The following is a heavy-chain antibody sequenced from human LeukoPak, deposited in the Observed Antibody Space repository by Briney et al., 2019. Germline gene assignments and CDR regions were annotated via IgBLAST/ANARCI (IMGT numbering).Heavy chain of an antibody. V-gene: IGHV3-23*01. CDR2: ISGSGGST. Sequence: PGGSLRLSCTASGFTFSSYTLSWVRQAPGKGLEWVSAISGSGGSTYYADSVKGRFTTSRDNSKNTLYLQMNSLRADDTAVYYCAKYRTVGAALNGGCVDYWGQGPLVTVSS. CDR1: GFTFSSYT. J-gene: IGHJ4*02. CDR3: AKYRTVGAALNGGCVDY. D-gene: IGHD2-15*01.